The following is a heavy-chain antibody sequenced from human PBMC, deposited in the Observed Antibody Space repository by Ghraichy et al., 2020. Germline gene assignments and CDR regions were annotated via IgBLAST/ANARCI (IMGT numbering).Heavy chain of an antibody. Sequence: SETLSLTCTVSGGSISSYYWSWIRQPPGKGLEWIGYIYYSGSTNYNPSLKSRVTISVDTSKNQFSLKLSSVTAADTAVYYCAREKVPYYYGSGTGAFDPWGQGTLVTVSS. J-gene: IGHJ5*02. CDR2: IYYSGST. D-gene: IGHD3-10*01. V-gene: IGHV4-59*01. CDR3: AREKVPYYYGSGTGAFDP. CDR1: GGSISSYY.